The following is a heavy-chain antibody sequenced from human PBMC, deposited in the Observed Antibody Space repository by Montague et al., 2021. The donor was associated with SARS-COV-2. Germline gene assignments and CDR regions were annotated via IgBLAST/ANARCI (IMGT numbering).Heavy chain of an antibody. J-gene: IGHJ6*02. D-gene: IGHD2-15*01. CDR1: GGSISSSSYY. CDR3: ATEVVVGHYYYYYGMDV. CDR2: IYYSGST. V-gene: IGHV4-39*01. Sequence: SETLSLTCTVSGGSISSSSYYWGWIRQPPGKGLEWIGSIYYSGSTYYNTSLKSRVTISVDTSKNQFSLKLSSVTAADTAVYYCATEVVVGHYYYYYGMDVWGQGTTVTVSS.